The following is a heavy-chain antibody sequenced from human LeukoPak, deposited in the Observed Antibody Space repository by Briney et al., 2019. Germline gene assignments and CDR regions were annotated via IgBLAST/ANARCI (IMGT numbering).Heavy chain of an antibody. Sequence: SETLSLTCTVSGGSISSNYWSWIRQPPGEGLEWIGYIYYSGSTNYNPSLRSRVTNYNPSLKSRVTISVDTSKNQFSLKLRSVTAADTAVYYCARTLLTGQAQSYYYHAVDVWGKGTTVTVSS. CDR1: GGSISSNY. V-gene: IGHV4-59*01. D-gene: IGHD3-9*01. CDR3: ARTLLTGQAQSYYYHAVDV. J-gene: IGHJ6*04. CDR2: IYYSGST.